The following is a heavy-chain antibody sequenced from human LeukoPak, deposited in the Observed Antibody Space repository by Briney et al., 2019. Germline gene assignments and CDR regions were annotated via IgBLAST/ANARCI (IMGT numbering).Heavy chain of an antibody. Sequence: GGSLRLSCAASGFTFSSYAMHWVRQAPGKGLEWVAVISYDGSNKYYADSVKGRFTISRDNSKNTLYLQMNSLRAEDTAVYYCARDLEPVLLWFGELYDWGQGTLVTVSS. CDR1: GFTFSSYA. CDR2: ISYDGSNK. J-gene: IGHJ4*02. V-gene: IGHV3-30-3*01. CDR3: ARDLEPVLLWFGELYD. D-gene: IGHD3-10*01.